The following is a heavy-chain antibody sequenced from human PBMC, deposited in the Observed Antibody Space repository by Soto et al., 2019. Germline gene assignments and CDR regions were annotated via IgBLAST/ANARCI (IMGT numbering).Heavy chain of an antibody. CDR3: ASGETTLAY. V-gene: IGHV3-30*03. Sequence: GGSLRLSCAASGFTFSSYGMHWVRQAPGKGLEWVAVIPYDGSNKYYADSVKGRFTISRDNSKNTLYLQMNSLRAEDTAVYYGASGETTLAYWGEGNLVIVSS. CDR1: GFTFSSYG. CDR2: IPYDGSNK. J-gene: IGHJ4*02. D-gene: IGHD1-1*01.